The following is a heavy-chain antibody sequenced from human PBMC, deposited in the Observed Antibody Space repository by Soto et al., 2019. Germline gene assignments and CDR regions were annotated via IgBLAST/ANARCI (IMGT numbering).Heavy chain of an antibody. CDR3: AREIRFLEWSPQYYMDV. V-gene: IGHV1-18*01. J-gene: IGHJ6*03. D-gene: IGHD3-3*01. CDR1: GYTFTSYG. Sequence: ASVKVSCKASGYTFTSYGISWVRQAPGQGLEWMGWISAYNGNTNYAQKLQGRVTMTTDTSTSTAYMELRSLRSDDTAVYYCAREIRFLEWSPQYYMDVWGEGTTVTVSS. CDR2: ISAYNGNT.